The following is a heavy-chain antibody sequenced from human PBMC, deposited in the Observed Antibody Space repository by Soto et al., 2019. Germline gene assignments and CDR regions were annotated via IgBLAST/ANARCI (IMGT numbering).Heavy chain of an antibody. J-gene: IGHJ3*02. CDR2: ISWNSGSI. Sequence: GGSLRLSCAASGFTFDDYAMHWVRQAPGKGLEWVSGISWNSGSIGYADSVKGRFTISRGNAKNSLSLQINSLRAEDSALYCCARADYDILAGYHDAFDIWGQGTMVTVSS. D-gene: IGHD3-9*01. CDR3: ARADYDILAGYHDAFDI. V-gene: IGHV3-9*01. CDR1: GFTFDDYA.